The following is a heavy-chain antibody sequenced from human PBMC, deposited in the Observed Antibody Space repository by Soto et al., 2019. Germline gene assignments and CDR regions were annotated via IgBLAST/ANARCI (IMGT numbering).Heavy chain of an antibody. D-gene: IGHD3-10*01. CDR1: GGSISNYY. CDR2: IYYSGNT. CDR3: ARLRVGSGNYYHYYYYAMDV. J-gene: IGHJ6*02. Sequence: TSETLSLTCTVSGGSISNYYWSWIRQPPGKGLEWIGYIYYSGNTYYNPSLKSRVTISVDTSKNQFSLQLSSVTAADTAVYYCARLRVGSGNYYHYYYYAMDVWGQGTTVTVSS. V-gene: IGHV4-59*08.